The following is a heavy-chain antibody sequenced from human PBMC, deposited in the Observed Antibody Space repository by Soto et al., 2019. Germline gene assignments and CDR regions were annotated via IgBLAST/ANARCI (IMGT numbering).Heavy chain of an antibody. CDR1: GYTFTSYA. CDR3: ARDAAHPWIQLWYYGMDV. V-gene: IGHV1-3*01. J-gene: IGHJ6*02. D-gene: IGHD5-18*01. CDR2: INAGNGNT. Sequence: QVQLVQSGAEVKKPGASVKVSCKASGYTFTSYAMHWVRQAPGQRLEWMGWINAGNGNTKYSQKFQGRVTITRDTPASTAYMERSSLRSEDTAVYYCARDAAHPWIQLWYYGMDVWGQGTTVTVSS.